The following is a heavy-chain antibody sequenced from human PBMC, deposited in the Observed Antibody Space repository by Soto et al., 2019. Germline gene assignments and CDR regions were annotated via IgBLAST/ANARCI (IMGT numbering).Heavy chain of an antibody. CDR3: ARLLSSQLRYFDWFSQGYYYYGMDV. CDR2: INHSGST. CDR1: GGSFSGYY. V-gene: IGHV4-34*01. J-gene: IGHJ6*02. D-gene: IGHD3-9*01. Sequence: SETLSLTCAVSGGSFSGYYWSWIRQPPGKGLEWIGEINHSGSTNYNPSLKSRVTISVDTSKNQFSLKLSSVTAADTAVYYCARLLSSQLRYFDWFSQGYYYYGMDVWGQGTTVTVSS.